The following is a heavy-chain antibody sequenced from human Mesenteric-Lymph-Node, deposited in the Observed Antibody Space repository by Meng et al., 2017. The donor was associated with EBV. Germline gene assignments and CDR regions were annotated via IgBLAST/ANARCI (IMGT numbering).Heavy chain of an antibody. J-gene: IGHJ4*02. CDR2: INYSGST. CDR1: GDSVSSRRYY. Sequence: ESGPGLVKPSETLSLKCTVSGDSVSSRRYYWSWIRPHPGTGLEWIGQINYSGSTNYNPSLKSRVTVSVDTSKNEFSLKLTSVTAADAAVYYCARVGQWLPIDYWGQGTLVTVSS. D-gene: IGHD6-19*01. V-gene: IGHV4-61*01. CDR3: ARVGQWLPIDY.